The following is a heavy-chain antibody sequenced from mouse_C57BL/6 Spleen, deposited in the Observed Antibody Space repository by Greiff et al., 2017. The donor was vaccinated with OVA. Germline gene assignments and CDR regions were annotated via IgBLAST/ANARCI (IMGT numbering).Heavy chain of an antibody. Sequence: QVQLQQPGAELVRPGSSVKLSCKASGYTFTSYWMDWVKQRPGQGLEWIGNIYPSDSETHYNQKFKDKATLTVDKSSSTAYMQLSSLTSEDSAVYYCARSPLPGDYAMDYWGQGTSVTVSS. V-gene: IGHV1-61*01. CDR3: ARSPLPGDYAMDY. D-gene: IGHD2-10*01. CDR1: GYTFTSYW. CDR2: IYPSDSET. J-gene: IGHJ4*01.